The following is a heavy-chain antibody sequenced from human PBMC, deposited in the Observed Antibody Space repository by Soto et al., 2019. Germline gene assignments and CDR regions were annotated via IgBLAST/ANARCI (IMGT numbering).Heavy chain of an antibody. CDR2: IKQDGSEK. CDR1: GFTFSSYW. D-gene: IGHD2-15*01. V-gene: IGHV3-7*01. Sequence: EVQLVESGGGLVQPGGSLRLSCAASGFTFSSYWKSWVRQAPGKGLEWVANIKQDGSEKYYVDSVKGRFTISRDNAKNSLYLQMNSLRAEDTAVYYCARDIYCSGGSCYSVSAFDIWGQGTMVTVSS. CDR3: ARDIYCSGGSCYSVSAFDI. J-gene: IGHJ3*02.